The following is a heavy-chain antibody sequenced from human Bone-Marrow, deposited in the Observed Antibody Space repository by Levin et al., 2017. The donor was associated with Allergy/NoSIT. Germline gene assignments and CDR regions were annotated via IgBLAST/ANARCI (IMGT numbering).Heavy chain of an antibody. CDR3: ARGIQNFDWLPAFDA. J-gene: IGHJ5*02. V-gene: IGHV3-11*05. D-gene: IGHD3-9*01. CDR2: ITSSSTYT. CDR1: GFTFSDYY. Sequence: GGSLRLSCAASGFTFSDYYMSWIRQAPGKGLEWVSYITSSSTYTKYADSVKGRFTISRDNAKNSLYLQMNSLRAEDTAVYYCARGIQNFDWLPAFDAWGQETRVTVSS.